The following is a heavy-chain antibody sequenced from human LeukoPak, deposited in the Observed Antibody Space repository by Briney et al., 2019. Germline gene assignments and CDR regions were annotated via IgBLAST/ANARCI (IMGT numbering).Heavy chain of an antibody. CDR1: GGSISSYY. CDR3: AREKKGDAFDI. V-gene: IGHV4-59*01. Sequence: SETLSLTCTVSGGSISSYYWSWIRQPPGEGLEWIGYIYYSGSTNYNPSLKSRVTISVDTSKNQFSLKLSSVTAADTAVYYCAREKKGDAFDIWGQGTMVTVSS. J-gene: IGHJ3*02. CDR2: IYYSGST.